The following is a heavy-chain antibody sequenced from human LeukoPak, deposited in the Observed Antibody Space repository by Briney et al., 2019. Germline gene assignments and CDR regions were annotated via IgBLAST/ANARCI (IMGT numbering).Heavy chain of an antibody. CDR1: GYTFTGYA. Sequence: GASVKVSCKASGYTFTGYAMNWVRQAPGQGLEWMGWINTNTGNPTYAQGFTGRFVFSLDTSVSTAYLQISSLKAEDTAVYYCAREVYYDFWSGYYRSEGIDYWGQGTLVTVSS. D-gene: IGHD3-3*01. V-gene: IGHV7-4-1*02. CDR3: AREVYYDFWSGYYRSEGIDY. CDR2: INTNTGNP. J-gene: IGHJ4*02.